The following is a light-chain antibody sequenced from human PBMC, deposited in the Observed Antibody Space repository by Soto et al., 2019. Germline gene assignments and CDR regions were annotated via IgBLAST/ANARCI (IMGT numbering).Light chain of an antibody. V-gene: IGKV1-39*01. CDR2: AAS. Sequence: IQMTQSPSSLSAYVGDRVTITCRASQSISSYINWYQQKPGKAPKLLIYAASSLQSGVPSRFSGSGSGTDSTLTISSLQPEDFATYYCQHSYSTTLRVTFGPGTKVDIK. CDR1: QSISSY. J-gene: IGKJ3*01. CDR3: QHSYSTTLRVT.